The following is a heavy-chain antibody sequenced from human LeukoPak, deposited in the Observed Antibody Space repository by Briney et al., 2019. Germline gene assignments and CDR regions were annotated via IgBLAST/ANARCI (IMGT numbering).Heavy chain of an antibody. D-gene: IGHD3-22*01. CDR2: ISGRGDGT. J-gene: IGHJ4*02. CDR1: GFTFSNYA. V-gene: IGHV3-23*01. CDR3: AKEKGFGYSPLDY. Sequence: GGSLRLSCAVSGFTFSNYAMTWVRQAPGKGLEWISTISGRGDGTYYTDSVKGRFTISRDNSKNTVYLQMNNLRAEDTALYYCAKEKGFGYSPLDYWGQGTLVTVSA.